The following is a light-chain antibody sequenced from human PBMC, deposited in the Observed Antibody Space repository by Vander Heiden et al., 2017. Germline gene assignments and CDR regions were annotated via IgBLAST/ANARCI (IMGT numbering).Light chain of an antibody. CDR3: QQYSNYSPGT. CDR1: QRISRW. J-gene: IGKJ2*01. CDR2: KAS. Sequence: DIQMTQSPGTLSASVGDRVLITCRASQRISRWLAWKQQKPGITPKLLIYKASSLGSGVPSRFSGSGSGTEFSLTVSSLQPDDFATSYCQQYSNYSPGTFGQGTTLEIK. V-gene: IGKV1-5*03.